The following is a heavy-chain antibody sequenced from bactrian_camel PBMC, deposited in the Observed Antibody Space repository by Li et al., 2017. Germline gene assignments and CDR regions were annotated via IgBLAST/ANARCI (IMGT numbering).Heavy chain of an antibody. D-gene: IGHD3*01. V-gene: IGHV3S55*01. J-gene: IGHJ4*01. Sequence: QVQLVESGGGSVQAGGSLRLSCALSGFSYWAYCMSWFRQAPGKEREGVAAIGRDGATTYADSVKGRFTISQDNAKNTLDLQMNSLKFEDTAMYYCCGNGGAHCPVYPHLAFGFTCWGQGTQVTVS. CDR3: CGNGGAHCPVYPHLAFGFTC. CDR1: GFSYWAYC. CDR2: IGRDGAT.